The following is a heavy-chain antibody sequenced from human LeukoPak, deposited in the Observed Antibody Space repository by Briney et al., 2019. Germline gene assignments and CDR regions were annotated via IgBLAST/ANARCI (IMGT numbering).Heavy chain of an antibody. D-gene: IGHD6-13*01. CDR2: IYPGDSDT. CDR1: GYSFTSYW. Sequence: AGESLKISCKGSGYSFTSYWIGWVRQMPGKGLEWMGIIYPGDSDTRYSPSFQGQVTISADKSISTAYLQWSSLKASDTAMYYCARHYSSSWYYFDYWGQGTLVTVSS. CDR3: ARHYSSSWYYFDY. J-gene: IGHJ4*02. V-gene: IGHV5-51*01.